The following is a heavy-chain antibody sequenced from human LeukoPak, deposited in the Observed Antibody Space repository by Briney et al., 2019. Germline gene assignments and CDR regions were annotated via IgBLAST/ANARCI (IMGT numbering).Heavy chain of an antibody. Sequence: PSETLSLTCAVSGNSISSGYYWGWIRQPPGKGLEWIGSICHSGSTYYNPSLKSRVTISVDTSKNQFSLKLRSVTAADTAVYYCAREAYCSSTTCYTYFDYWGQGTLVTVSS. CDR1: GNSISSGYY. J-gene: IGHJ4*02. CDR3: AREAYCSSTTCYTYFDY. V-gene: IGHV4-38-2*02. CDR2: ICHSGST. D-gene: IGHD2-2*02.